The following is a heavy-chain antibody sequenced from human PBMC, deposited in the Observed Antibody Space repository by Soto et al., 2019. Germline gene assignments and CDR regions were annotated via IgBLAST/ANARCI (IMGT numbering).Heavy chain of an antibody. CDR2: IIPILGIA. CDR1: GGTFSSYT. Sequence: SVKVSCKASGGTFSSYTISWVRQAPGQGLEWMGRIIPILGIANYAQKFQGRVTITADKSTSTAYMELSSLRSEDTAVYYCARDSHPTLCSSTSCFNWFDPWGQGTLVTVSS. CDR3: ARDSHPTLCSSTSCFNWFDP. J-gene: IGHJ5*02. D-gene: IGHD2-2*01. V-gene: IGHV1-69*04.